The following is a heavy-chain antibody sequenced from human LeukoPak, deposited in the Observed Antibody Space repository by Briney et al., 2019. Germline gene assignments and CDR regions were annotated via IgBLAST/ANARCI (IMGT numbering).Heavy chain of an antibody. CDR3: ARANYYDSSGYPVPFDP. V-gene: IGHV3-20*04. CDR1: GFTFDDYG. D-gene: IGHD3-22*01. CDR2: INWNGGST. Sequence: GGSLRLSCAASGFTFDDYGMSWVRQAPGKGLEWVSGINWNGGSTGYADSVKGRFTISSDNAKNSLYLQMNSLRAEDTALYYCARANYYDSSGYPVPFDPWGQGTLVTVSS. J-gene: IGHJ5*02.